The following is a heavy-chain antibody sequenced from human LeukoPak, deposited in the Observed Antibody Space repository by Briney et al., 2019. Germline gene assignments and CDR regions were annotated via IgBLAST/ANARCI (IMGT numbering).Heavy chain of an antibody. Sequence: GGSLRLSCAASGFTFSSYSMSWVRQAPGKGLEWVSSISSSGGSTYYADSVKGRFTISRDNSKNTLYLQMNSLRAEDTAVYYCAKASDRRVAGVLDCWGQGTLVTVSS. V-gene: IGHV3-23*01. CDR2: ISSSGGST. D-gene: IGHD6-19*01. CDR1: GFTFSSYS. CDR3: AKASDRRVAGVLDC. J-gene: IGHJ4*02.